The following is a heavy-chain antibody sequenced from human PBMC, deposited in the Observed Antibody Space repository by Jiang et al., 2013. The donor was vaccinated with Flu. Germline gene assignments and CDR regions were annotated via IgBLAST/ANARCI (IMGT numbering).Heavy chain of an antibody. CDR2: IYYSGST. J-gene: IGHJ4*02. CDR1: GGSISSYY. CDR3: ARLYYYGSGSYPVFDY. V-gene: IGHV4-59*01. Sequence: TVSGGSISSYYWSWIRQPPGKGLEWIGYIYYSGSTNYNPSLKSRVTISVDTSKNQFSLKLSSVTAADTAVYYCARLYYYGSGSYPVFDYWGQGTLVTVSS. D-gene: IGHD3-10*01.